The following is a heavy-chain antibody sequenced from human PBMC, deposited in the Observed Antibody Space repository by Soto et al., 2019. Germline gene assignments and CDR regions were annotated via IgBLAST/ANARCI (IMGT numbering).Heavy chain of an antibody. D-gene: IGHD3-10*01. V-gene: IGHV3-9*01. CDR1: GFTFDDYA. CDR3: AKDMSYGSGSFGFAI. J-gene: IGHJ3*02. CDR2: ISWNSGSI. Sequence: GGSLRLSCAASGFTFDDYAMHWVRQAPGKGLEWVSGISWNSGSIGYADSVKGRFTISRDNAKNSLYLQMNSLRAEDTALYYCAKDMSYGSGSFGFAIWGQGTMVTVSS.